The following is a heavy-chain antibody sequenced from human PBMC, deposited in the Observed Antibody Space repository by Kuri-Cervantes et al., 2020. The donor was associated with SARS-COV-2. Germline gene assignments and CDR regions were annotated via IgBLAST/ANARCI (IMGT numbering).Heavy chain of an antibody. CDR3: ARDRVVVVQGGWFDP. V-gene: IGHV1-3*02. J-gene: IGHJ5*02. CDR2: SNAGNGNT. Sequence: ASVKVSCKASGYTFTSYAMHWVRQAPGQRLEWMGWSNAGNGNTKYSQEFQGRVTITRGTSASTAYMELSSLRSDDTAVYYCARDRVVVVQGGWFDPWGQGTLVTVSS. CDR1: GYTFTSYA. D-gene: IGHD2-2*01.